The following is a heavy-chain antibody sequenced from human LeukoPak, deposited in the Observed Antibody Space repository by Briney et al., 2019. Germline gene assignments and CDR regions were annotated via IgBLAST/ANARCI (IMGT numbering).Heavy chain of an antibody. CDR2: IYSGGST. V-gene: IGHV3-53*01. CDR3: ASRATVTTDRFWFDP. J-gene: IGHJ5*02. D-gene: IGHD4-11*01. CDR1: GFTVSSNY. Sequence: GGSLRLSCAASGFTVSSNYMSWVRQAPGKGLRWVSVIYSGGSTYYADSVKGRFTISRDNSKNTLYLQMNSLRAEDTAVYYCASRATVTTDRFWFDPWGQGTLVTVSS.